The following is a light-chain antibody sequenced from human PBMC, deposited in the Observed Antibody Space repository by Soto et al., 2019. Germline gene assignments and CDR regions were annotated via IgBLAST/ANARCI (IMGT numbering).Light chain of an antibody. CDR2: AAS. CDR3: LQHSTYPLT. V-gene: IGKV1-17*01. J-gene: IGKJ1*01. Sequence: DIQMTQFPSSLSASVGDRVTITCRASQGIRNDLAWYQQKPGKAPKRLIYAASSLQSGFPSRFNGSGSGTEFTLAISSLQPEDFATFYCLQHSTYPLTFGQGTKVEIK. CDR1: QGIRND.